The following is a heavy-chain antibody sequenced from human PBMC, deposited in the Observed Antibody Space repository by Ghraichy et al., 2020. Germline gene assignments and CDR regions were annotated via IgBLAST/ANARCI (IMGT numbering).Heavy chain of an antibody. Sequence: GESLNISCAASGFTFSSYAMSWVRQAPGKGLEWVSAISGSGGSTYYADSVKGRFTISRDNSKNTLYLQMNSLRAEDTAVYYCAKAVSTMFRSARGVIDYWGQGTLVTVSS. CDR1: GFTFSSYA. CDR2: ISGSGGST. J-gene: IGHJ4*02. D-gene: IGHD3-10*01. CDR3: AKAVSTMFRSARGVIDY. V-gene: IGHV3-23*01.